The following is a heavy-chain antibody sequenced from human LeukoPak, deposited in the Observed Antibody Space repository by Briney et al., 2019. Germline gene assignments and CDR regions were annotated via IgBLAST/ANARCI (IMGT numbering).Heavy chain of an antibody. Sequence: GGSLRLSCAASGFTVSSNYMSWVRQAPGKGLERVSVIYSSGSTDYADSVKGRFTISRDNSKNTLYLQMNSLRAEDTAVYYCARDRSSGYGVDYWGQGTLVTVSS. CDR1: GFTVSSNY. D-gene: IGHD3-22*01. CDR3: ARDRSSGYGVDY. CDR2: IYSSGST. V-gene: IGHV3-53*01. J-gene: IGHJ4*02.